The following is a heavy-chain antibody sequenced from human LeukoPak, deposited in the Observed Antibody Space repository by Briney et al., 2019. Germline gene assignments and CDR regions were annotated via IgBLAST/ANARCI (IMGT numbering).Heavy chain of an antibody. CDR3: AKGYYYGSGSFPGYFDY. CDR2: ISGSGGST. CDR1: GFTFSSYA. D-gene: IGHD3-10*01. V-gene: IGHV3-23*01. Sequence: GGSLRLSCAASGFTFSSYAMSWVRQAPGKGLEWVSAISGSGGSTYYADSVKGRFTMSRDNSKNTLYLQMNSLRAEDTAVYYCAKGYYYGSGSFPGYFDYWGQGTLVTVSS. J-gene: IGHJ4*02.